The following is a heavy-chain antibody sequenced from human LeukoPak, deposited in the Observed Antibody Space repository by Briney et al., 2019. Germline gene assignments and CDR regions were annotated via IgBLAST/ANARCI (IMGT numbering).Heavy chain of an antibody. D-gene: IGHD3-22*01. CDR2: ISGSGGST. Sequence: PGGSLRLSCAASGFTFSSYAMSWVRQAPGKGLEWVSAISGSGGSTYYADSVKGRFTISRDNSKNTLYLQMNSLRAEDTAVYYCARDDDYYYDSSGSPLGAFDIWGQGTMVTVSS. V-gene: IGHV3-23*01. CDR1: GFTFSSYA. J-gene: IGHJ3*02. CDR3: ARDDDYYYDSSGSPLGAFDI.